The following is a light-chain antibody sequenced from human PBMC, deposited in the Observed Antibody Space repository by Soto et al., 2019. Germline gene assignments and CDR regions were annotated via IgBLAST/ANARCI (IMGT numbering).Light chain of an antibody. Sequence: EIVLTQTPGTLSLSPGERATLSCRASQSVSRCLAWYQQKPGQAPRLLIYGASSRATDIPDRFSGSGSGTDFTLTISRLEPEDFAVYYCQQCYYSERTFGQGTKVEIK. V-gene: IGKV3-20*01. CDR2: GAS. J-gene: IGKJ1*01. CDR1: QSVSRC. CDR3: QQCYYSERT.